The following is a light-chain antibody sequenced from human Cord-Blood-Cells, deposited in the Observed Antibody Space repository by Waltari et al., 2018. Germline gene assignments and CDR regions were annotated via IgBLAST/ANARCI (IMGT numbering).Light chain of an antibody. Sequence: SSELTQDPAVSVALGPTGRITCQGDSLRSYDASWYQQKPGQAPVLVIYGKNNRPSGIPDRFSGSSSGNTASLTITGAQAEDEADYYCNSRDSSGNHVVFGGGTKLTVL. V-gene: IGLV3-19*01. CDR1: SLRSYD. CDR2: GKN. CDR3: NSRDSSGNHVV. J-gene: IGLJ2*01.